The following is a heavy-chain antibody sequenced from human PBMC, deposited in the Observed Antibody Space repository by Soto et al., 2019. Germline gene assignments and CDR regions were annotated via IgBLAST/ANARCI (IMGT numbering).Heavy chain of an antibody. D-gene: IGHD3-3*01. CDR2: INDRVVST. Sequence: PGGSLRLSCTASGFTLRNYAMSWVRQAPGKGLEWVSTINDRVVSTYYADSVKGRFTISRDSSKNTLYLQMHSLRAADTAVYYCARLMVGVAFFAYWGQGTGVTVSS. CDR3: ARLMVGVAFFAY. J-gene: IGHJ4*02. V-gene: IGHV3-23*01. CDR1: GFTLRNYA.